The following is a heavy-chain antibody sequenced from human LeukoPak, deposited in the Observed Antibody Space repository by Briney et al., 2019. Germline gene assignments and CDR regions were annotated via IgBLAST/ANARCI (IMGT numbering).Heavy chain of an antibody. CDR1: GFTFSTYT. CDR2: VSYDGTNK. CDR3: ARRKAANAFDI. J-gene: IGHJ3*02. Sequence: GGSLRLSCAASGFTFSTYTMHWVRQAPGKGLEWVAFVSYDGTNKNYADSVKGRFTISRDNSKNTLYLQMNSLRTEDTAVYYCARRKAANAFDIWGQGTMVTVSS. D-gene: IGHD2-15*01. V-gene: IGHV3-30-3*01.